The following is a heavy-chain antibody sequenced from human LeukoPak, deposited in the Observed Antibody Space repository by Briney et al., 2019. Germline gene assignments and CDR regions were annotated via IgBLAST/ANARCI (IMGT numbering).Heavy chain of an antibody. CDR2: ISGSGDST. D-gene: IGHD3-10*01. CDR1: GFTFSSYA. V-gene: IGHV3-23*01. J-gene: IGHJ4*02. Sequence: RTGGSLRLSCAASGFTFSSYAMSWVRQAPGKGLEWVSAISGSGDSTYYADSVKGRFTISRDNSKNTLYLQMNSLRAEDTAVYYCAKDRQRYYGSGSYYDYWGQGTLVTVSS. CDR3: AKDRQRYYGSGSYYDY.